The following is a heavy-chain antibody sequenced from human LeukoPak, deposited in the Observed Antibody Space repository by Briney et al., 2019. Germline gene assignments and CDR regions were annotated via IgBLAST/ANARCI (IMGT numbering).Heavy chain of an antibody. D-gene: IGHD6-19*01. V-gene: IGHV4-59*08. CDR1: GGSISSYF. J-gene: IGHJ4*02. Sequence: PSETLSLTCTVSGGSISSYFWSWIRQPPGKGLEWIGYIYYSGSTNYNPSLKSRVAMSVDTSKNQFSLKLSSVTAADTAVYYCARIDRAVAGTIDYWGQGTLVTVSS. CDR3: ARIDRAVAGTIDY. CDR2: IYYSGST.